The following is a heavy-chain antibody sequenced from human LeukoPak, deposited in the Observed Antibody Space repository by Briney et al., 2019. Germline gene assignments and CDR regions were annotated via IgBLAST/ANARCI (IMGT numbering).Heavy chain of an antibody. Sequence: GGSLRLSCAASGFTLSSYPMSWVPEARGKALEWVSAISCSGGSTYYADSVKGRFTISRDNSKNTLYLQMNSLRAEDTAVYYCAKDYEGVRGVRIDYWGQGTLVTVSS. CDR3: AKDYEGVRGVRIDY. CDR1: GFTLSSYP. CDR2: ISCSGGST. D-gene: IGHD3-10*01. V-gene: IGHV3-23*01. J-gene: IGHJ4*02.